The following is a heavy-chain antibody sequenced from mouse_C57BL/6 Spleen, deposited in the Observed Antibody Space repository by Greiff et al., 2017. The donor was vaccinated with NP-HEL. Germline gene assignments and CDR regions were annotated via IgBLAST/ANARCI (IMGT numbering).Heavy chain of an antibody. J-gene: IGHJ4*01. CDR1: GYTFTDYN. CDR2: INPNNGGT. CDR3: AREDSNRDYYAMDY. V-gene: IGHV1-18*01. Sequence: DVKLQESGPELVKPGASVKIPCKASGYTFTDYNMDWVKQSHGKSLEWIGDINPNNGGTIYNQKFKGKATLPVDKSSSTAYMEIRSLTSEDTAVYYCAREDSNRDYYAMDYWGQGTSVTVSS. D-gene: IGHD2-5*01.